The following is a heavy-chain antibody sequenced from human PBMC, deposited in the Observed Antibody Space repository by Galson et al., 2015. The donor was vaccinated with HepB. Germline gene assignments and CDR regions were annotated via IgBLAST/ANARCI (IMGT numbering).Heavy chain of an antibody. CDR3: ARVYREVAGTYYFDY. V-gene: IGHV3-53*04. D-gene: IGHD6-19*01. Sequence: SLRLSCAASGFTVSTKYMSWVRQAPGKGLEWASVIYSGGSTKYADFVKGRFTISRHNSKNTVYLQMNSLRADDTAVYYCARVYREVAGTYYFDYWGQGTLVTVSS. CDR2: IYSGGST. J-gene: IGHJ4*02. CDR1: GFTVSTKY.